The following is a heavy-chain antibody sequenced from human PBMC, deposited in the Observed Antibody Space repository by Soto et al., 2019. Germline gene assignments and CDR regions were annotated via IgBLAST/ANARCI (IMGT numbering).Heavy chain of an antibody. D-gene: IGHD1-20*01. CDR3: ARHGGKLGITGTMGNFDY. CDR2: IYHSGNT. CDR1: GYSISLGYY. Sequence: SETLSLTCAVSGYSISLGYYWGWIRQPPGKGLEWIGSIYHSGNTYYNPSLKSRVSISLDTSKNHFSLELTSVIAADTSVYYCARHGGKLGITGTMGNFDYWGQGSLVTVSS. V-gene: IGHV4-38-2*01. J-gene: IGHJ4*02.